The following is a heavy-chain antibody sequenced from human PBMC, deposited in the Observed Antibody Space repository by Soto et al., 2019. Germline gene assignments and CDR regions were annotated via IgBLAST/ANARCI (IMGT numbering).Heavy chain of an antibody. J-gene: IGHJ5*02. CDR1: GFTFSSYA. CDR2: ISGSGGST. Sequence: AGGSLRLSCAASGFTFSSYAMSWVRQAPGKGLEWVSAISGSGGSTYYADSVKGRFTISRDNSKNTLYLQMNSLRAEDTAVHYCAKGPYNWNSNWFDPWGQGTLVTVSS. CDR3: AKGPYNWNSNWFDP. V-gene: IGHV3-23*01. D-gene: IGHD1-7*01.